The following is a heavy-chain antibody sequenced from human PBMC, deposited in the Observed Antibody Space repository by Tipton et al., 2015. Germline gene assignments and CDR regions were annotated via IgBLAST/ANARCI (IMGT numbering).Heavy chain of an antibody. Sequence: TLSLTCTVSNDSISSNYWSWIRQPPGKGLEWIGYVNYPWHASYNPSLKSRVTMSMDTSKCQFSLNLTSVTAADTAMYFCARGVGYSYDGGLDYWGQGILVTVSS. CDR1: NDSISSNY. CDR2: VNYPWHA. D-gene: IGHD5-18*01. J-gene: IGHJ4*02. CDR3: ARGVGYSYDGGLDY. V-gene: IGHV4-59*01.